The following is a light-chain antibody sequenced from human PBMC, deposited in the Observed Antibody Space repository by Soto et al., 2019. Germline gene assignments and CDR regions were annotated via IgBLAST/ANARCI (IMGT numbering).Light chain of an antibody. CDR2: GAS. J-gene: IGKJ1*01. CDR1: QSVSSN. V-gene: IGKV3-15*01. Sequence: DIVMTQTPATLYVSPGERATLSCRASQSVSSNLAWYQQKPGQAPRLLIYGASTRATGIPARFSGSGSGTEFTLTISSLQSEDFAVYYCQQYNNWPPRTFGQGTKVEIK. CDR3: QQYNNWPPRT.